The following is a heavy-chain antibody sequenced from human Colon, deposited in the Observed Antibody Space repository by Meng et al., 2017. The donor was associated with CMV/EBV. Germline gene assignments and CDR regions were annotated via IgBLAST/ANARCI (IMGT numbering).Heavy chain of an antibody. V-gene: IGHV4-39*07. D-gene: IGHD3-16*01. CDR3: ARSLGGDANTWGLFDL. J-gene: IGHJ4*02. Sequence: SQTLSLTCAVSAGSINTESYYWAWIRQPPGKGLEWIGTIYFSGSTYYNPSLRSRVTMSVDTSRNQFSLNLNSVTAADTAVYHCARSLGGDANTWGLFDLWGQGTLVTVSS. CDR2: IYFSGST. CDR1: AGSINTESYY.